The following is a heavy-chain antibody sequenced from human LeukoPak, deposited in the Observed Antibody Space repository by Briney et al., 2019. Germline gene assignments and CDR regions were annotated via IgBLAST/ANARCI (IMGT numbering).Heavy chain of an antibody. V-gene: IGHV3-30*04. CDR3: ASHKVGATSFDY. J-gene: IGHJ4*02. Sequence: GGSLRLSCAASGFTFSSYAMHWVRQAPGKGLEWVAVISYDGSNKYYADSVKGRFTISRDNSKNTLYLQMNSLRAVDTAVYYCASHKVGATSFDYWGQGTLVTVSS. CDR2: ISYDGSNK. D-gene: IGHD1-26*01. CDR1: GFTFSSYA.